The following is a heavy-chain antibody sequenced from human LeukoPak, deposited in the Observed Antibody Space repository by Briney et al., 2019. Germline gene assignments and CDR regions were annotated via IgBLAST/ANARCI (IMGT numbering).Heavy chain of an antibody. CDR3: ARDYYDFWSGYQPSANPNWFDP. CDR1: GYTFTSYG. J-gene: IGHJ5*02. Sequence: ASVKVSCKASGYTFTSYGISWVRQAPRQGLEWMGWISAYNGNTNYAQKLQGRVTMTTDTSTSTAYMELRSLRSDDTAVYYCARDYYDFWSGYQPSANPNWFDPWGQGTLVTVSS. D-gene: IGHD3-3*01. V-gene: IGHV1-18*01. CDR2: ISAYNGNT.